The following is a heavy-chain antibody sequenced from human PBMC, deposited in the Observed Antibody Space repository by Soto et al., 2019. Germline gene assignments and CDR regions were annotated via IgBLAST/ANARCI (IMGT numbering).Heavy chain of an antibody. J-gene: IGHJ3*02. CDR2: ISAYNGNT. D-gene: IGHD3-22*01. V-gene: IGHV1-18*01. Sequence: GAAVKVSCKASGYTFTSYGISWVRQAPGQGLEWMGWISAYNGNTNYAQKLQGRVTMTTDTSTSTAYMGLRSLRSDDTAVYYCARISRALVYYYDSSGPKCALDIWGQGTMVTVSS. CDR3: ARISRALVYYYDSSGPKCALDI. CDR1: GYTFTSYG.